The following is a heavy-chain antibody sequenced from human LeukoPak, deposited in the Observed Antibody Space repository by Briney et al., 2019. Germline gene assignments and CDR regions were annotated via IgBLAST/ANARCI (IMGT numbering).Heavy chain of an antibody. Sequence: ASVKVSCKASGYTFSNYYMYWVRQAPGQGLEWMGIINPSGGGTSYAQKFQGRVTMTRDTSTNTVYMELSSLRSEDTAVYYCANTPSEYSGSYLYWGQGTLVTVSS. V-gene: IGHV1-46*01. CDR1: GYTFSNYY. D-gene: IGHD1-26*01. CDR2: INPSGGGT. J-gene: IGHJ4*02. CDR3: ANTPSEYSGSYLY.